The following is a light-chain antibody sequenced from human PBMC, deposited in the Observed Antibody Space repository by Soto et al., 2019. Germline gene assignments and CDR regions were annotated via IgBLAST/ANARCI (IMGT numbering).Light chain of an antibody. Sequence: EIVMTQSPATLSVSPGERATLSCRASQSVSSNLAWYQQKSGQAPRLLIYGASTRATGIPARFSGSGSGTEFNLTISRLQSEDFAVYECQQYNNWTRTFGQGTKVDIK. J-gene: IGKJ1*01. CDR2: GAS. V-gene: IGKV3-15*01. CDR1: QSVSSN. CDR3: QQYNNWTRT.